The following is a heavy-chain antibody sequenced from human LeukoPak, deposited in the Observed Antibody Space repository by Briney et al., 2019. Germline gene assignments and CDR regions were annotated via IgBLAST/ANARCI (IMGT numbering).Heavy chain of an antibody. J-gene: IGHJ4*02. CDR2: IRYDGSNK. CDR3: AKDHKYSSSWYSFFGY. Sequence: GGSLRLSCAASGFTFSSYGMHWVRQAPGKGLEWVAFIRYDGSNKYYADSVKGRFTISRDNSKNTLYLQMNSLRAEDTAVYYCAKDHKYSSSWYSFFGYWGQGTLVTVSS. CDR1: GFTFSSYG. D-gene: IGHD6-13*01. V-gene: IGHV3-30*02.